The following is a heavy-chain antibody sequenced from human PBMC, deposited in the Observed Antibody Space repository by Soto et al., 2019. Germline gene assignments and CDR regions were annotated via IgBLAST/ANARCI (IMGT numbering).Heavy chain of an antibody. V-gene: IGHV3-20*04. D-gene: IGHD3-22*01. J-gene: IGHJ3*02. CDR1: GFTFDDYG. CDR2: INWNGGST. Sequence: PGGSLRLSCAASGFTFDDYGMSWVRQAPGKGLEWVSGINWNGGSTGYADSVKGRFTISRDNAKNSLYLQMNSLRAEDTALYYCARGHGTYYYDISGYRDAFDIWGQGTMVTVSS. CDR3: ARGHGTYYYDISGYRDAFDI.